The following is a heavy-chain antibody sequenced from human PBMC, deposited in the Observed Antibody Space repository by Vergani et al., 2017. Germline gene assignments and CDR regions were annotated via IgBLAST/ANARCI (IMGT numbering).Heavy chain of an antibody. D-gene: IGHD2-15*01. J-gene: IGHJ6*02. Sequence: EVQLVPSGAEVKTPGASLRISCKGSGYSFTSYWISWVRQLPGKGLEWMGRIDPSDSYTNYSPSFQGHVTISADKSISTAYLQWSSLKASDTAMYYCARTGYCRGGSCPYYYYYGMDVWGQGTTVTVSS. CDR3: ARTGYCRGGSCPYYYYYGMDV. V-gene: IGHV5-10-1*01. CDR2: IDPSDSYT. CDR1: GYSFTSYW.